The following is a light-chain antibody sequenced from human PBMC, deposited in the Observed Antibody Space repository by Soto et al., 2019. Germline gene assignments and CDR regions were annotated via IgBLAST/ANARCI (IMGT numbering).Light chain of an antibody. CDR2: GDN. CDR3: QSYDISLHNYV. CDR1: TSNIGAPYD. Sequence: QSVLTQPPSVSGAPGPRVSISCTGSTSNIGAPYDVHWYQHLPGTAPKLLIYGDNNRPSGVPDRFSGSKPGTSASLAITRLQAEDEADDYCQSYDISLHNYVFGTGTKVTVL. V-gene: IGLV1-40*01. J-gene: IGLJ1*01.